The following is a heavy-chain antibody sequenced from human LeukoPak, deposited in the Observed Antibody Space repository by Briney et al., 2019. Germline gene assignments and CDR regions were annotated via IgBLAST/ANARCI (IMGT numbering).Heavy chain of an antibody. CDR3: VRPKEGNSLSGSFSG. Sequence: PGGSLRLSCAASGFTFSSYWMNWVRQAPGKGLVWVSRISNDGSSTSYADSVKGRFTISRDNAKNTLYLQMNSLRAEDTAVYYCVRPKEGNSLSGSFSGWGQGTLVIVSS. D-gene: IGHD1-26*01. J-gene: IGHJ4*02. CDR1: GFTFSSYW. V-gene: IGHV3-74*01. CDR2: ISNDGSST.